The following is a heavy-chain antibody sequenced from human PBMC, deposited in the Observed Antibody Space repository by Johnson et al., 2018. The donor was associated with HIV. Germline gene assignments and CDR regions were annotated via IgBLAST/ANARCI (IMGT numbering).Heavy chain of an antibody. CDR1: GFTFSGSA. CDR2: IRSKANSYAT. Sequence: VQLVESGGGLVQPGGSLKLSCAASGFTFSGSAMHWVRQASGKGLEWVGRIRSKANSYATAYAASVKGRFTISRDNAKNSLYLQMNSLSAEDTAVYYCAKDQVLPYWGQGTMVTVSS. J-gene: IGHJ3*01. D-gene: IGHD2/OR15-2a*01. CDR3: AKDQVLPY. V-gene: IGHV3-73*02.